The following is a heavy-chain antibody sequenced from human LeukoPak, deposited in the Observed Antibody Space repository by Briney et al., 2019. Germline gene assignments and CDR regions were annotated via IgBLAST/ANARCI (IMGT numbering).Heavy chain of an antibody. CDR3: AGGHSDYYYTLGY. D-gene: IGHD3-22*01. CDR1: GFIVTNYW. V-gene: IGHV3-74*01. CDR2: INSDGSHT. J-gene: IGHJ4*02. Sequence: SGRSLRLSSTTPGFIVTNYWMHWVRQALGKGLVWVSRINSDGSHTDYAGSVKGRFTLSRDNARNTLYLQMNSLRVEHAAVYYCAGGHSDYYYTLGYWGQGTLVTVSS.